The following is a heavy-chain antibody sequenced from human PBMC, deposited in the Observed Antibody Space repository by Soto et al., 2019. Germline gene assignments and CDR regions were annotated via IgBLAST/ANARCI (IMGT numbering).Heavy chain of an antibody. J-gene: IGHJ6*02. D-gene: IGHD3-10*01. V-gene: IGHV3-53*01. Sequence: GGSLRLSCAASGFTVSSSYMSWVRQAPGKGLEWVSTIYNDGSTYYADSVEGRFTISRDISRNALYLQLNSLRSEDTAVYYCVIENYYYGMDVWGQGTTVTVSS. CDR2: IYNDGST. CDR1: GFTVSSSY. CDR3: VIENYYYGMDV.